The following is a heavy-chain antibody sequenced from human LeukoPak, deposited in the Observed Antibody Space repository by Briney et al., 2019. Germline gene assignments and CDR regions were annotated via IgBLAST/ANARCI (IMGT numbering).Heavy chain of an antibody. J-gene: IGHJ4*02. CDR3: AKEGY. Sequence: PGGSLRLSCAASGFSLSVNWMSWVRQAPGKGPEWVASIKQDGSEKYYVDSASGRFTISRDNAKNSLYLQMNSLRAEDTAVYYCAKEGYWGQGTLVTVSS. V-gene: IGHV3-7*01. CDR2: IKQDGSEK. CDR1: GFSLSVNW.